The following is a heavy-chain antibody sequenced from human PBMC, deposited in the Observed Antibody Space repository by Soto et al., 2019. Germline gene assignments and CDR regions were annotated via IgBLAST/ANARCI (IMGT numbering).Heavy chain of an antibody. D-gene: IGHD2-2*01. Sequence: PGGTLRLSCAASGFPFSRYSMNWVRQAQGKGLEWVSSISSSSSHIFYADSVKGRLTISRDNAKNSLYLQMNSLRAEDTAVYYCATRYCTSTNCYSFDYWGQGVLVTVSS. CDR2: ISSSSSHI. CDR1: GFPFSRYS. J-gene: IGHJ4*02. CDR3: ATRYCTSTNCYSFDY. V-gene: IGHV3-21*01.